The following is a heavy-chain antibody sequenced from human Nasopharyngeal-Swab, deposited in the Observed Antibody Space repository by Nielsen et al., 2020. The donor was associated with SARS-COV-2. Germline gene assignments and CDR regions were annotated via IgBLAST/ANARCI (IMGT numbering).Heavy chain of an antibody. J-gene: IGHJ6*02. CDR2: INPSGGST. D-gene: IGHD1-26*01. CDR3: AREIVGASYYYYGMDV. Sequence: WVRQAPGQGLEWMGIINPSGGSTSYAQKFQGRVAMTRDTSTSTVYIELSSLGSEDTAVYYCAREIVGASYYYYGMDVRGQGTTVTVSS. V-gene: IGHV1-46*01.